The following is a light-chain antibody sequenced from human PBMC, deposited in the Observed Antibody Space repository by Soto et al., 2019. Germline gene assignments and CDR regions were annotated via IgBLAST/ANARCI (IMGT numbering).Light chain of an antibody. CDR2: AAS. J-gene: IGKJ4*01. Sequence: DIQMTQSPSSLSASVGDRFTITCRASQSISSYLNWYQQKPGKAPKLLIYAASSLQSGVPSRFSGSESGTDFTLTISSLQPEDFATYYCQQSYSTPLTFGGGTKVDI. CDR1: QSISSY. V-gene: IGKV1-39*01. CDR3: QQSYSTPLT.